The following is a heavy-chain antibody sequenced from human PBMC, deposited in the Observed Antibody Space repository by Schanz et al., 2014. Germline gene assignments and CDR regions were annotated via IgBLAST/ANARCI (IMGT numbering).Heavy chain of an antibody. CDR3: VKDLQRELLRDDHYYGMDV. J-gene: IGHJ6*02. CDR2: VCYDGSKK. V-gene: IGHV3-33*06. Sequence: VQLVESGGGLVKPGGSLRLSCAASGFTFSYYNMNWVRQVPGKGLEWVAVVCYDGSKKYYADSVKGRFTTSRDNSKNTMYLQMNSLRAEDTAVYYCVKDLQRELLRDDHYYGMDVWGQGTTVTVSS. D-gene: IGHD1-26*01. CDR1: GFTFSYYN.